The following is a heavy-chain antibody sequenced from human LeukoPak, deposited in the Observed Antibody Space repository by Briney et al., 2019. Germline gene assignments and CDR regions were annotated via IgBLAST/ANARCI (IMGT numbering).Heavy chain of an antibody. CDR1: GGTFSSYA. J-gene: IGHJ4*02. CDR2: IIPIFGTA. Sequence: SVKVSCKASGGTFSSYAISWVRQAPGQGLEWMGRIIPIFGTANYAQKFQGRVTITTDESTSTAYMELSSLRSEDTAVYYCARVEVAAAGPSWPPIDYWGQGTLVTVSS. D-gene: IGHD6-13*01. V-gene: IGHV1-69*05. CDR3: ARVEVAAAGPSWPPIDY.